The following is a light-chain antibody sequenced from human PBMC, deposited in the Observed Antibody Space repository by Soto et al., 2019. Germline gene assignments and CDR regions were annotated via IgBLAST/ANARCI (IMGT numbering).Light chain of an antibody. CDR1: QSSSSY. Sequence: DIQMTQSPSSLSASVGDRVTITCRASQSSSSYLNWYQQKPGKAPKLLIYAASSWQGGVPSRFSGSGSGTDFTLTISSLQPEDFATYYCQQCYSTPLTFGGGTKVDIK. CDR3: QQCYSTPLT. CDR2: AAS. J-gene: IGKJ4*01. V-gene: IGKV1-39*01.